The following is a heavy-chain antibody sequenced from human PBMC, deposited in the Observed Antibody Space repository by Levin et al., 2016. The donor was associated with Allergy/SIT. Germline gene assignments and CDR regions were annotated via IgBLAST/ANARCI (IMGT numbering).Heavy chain of an antibody. CDR3: AKVDKIAAAGYFDY. J-gene: IGHJ4*02. Sequence: WIRQPPGKGLEWVAVISYDGSNKYYADSVKGRFTISRDNSKNTLYLQMNSLRAEDTAVYYCAKVDKIAAAGYFDYWGQGTLVTVSS. V-gene: IGHV3-30*18. CDR2: ISYDGSNK. D-gene: IGHD6-13*01.